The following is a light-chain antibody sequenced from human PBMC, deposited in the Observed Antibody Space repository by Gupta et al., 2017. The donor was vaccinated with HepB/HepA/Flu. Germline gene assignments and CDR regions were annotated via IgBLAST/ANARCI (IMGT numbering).Light chain of an antibody. V-gene: IGKV3-20*01. CDR3: LQYSSSRYT. J-gene: IGKJ2*01. CDR1: QTISTNY. CDR2: GPS. Sequence: EIVLMQSPGTLSLSPGERATASCRASQTISTNYLAWYQHKPGQAPRRLIYGPSTRATGIPDRFTGSGSGTDFTLSISRLEPEDFAVYYCLQYSSSRYTFGQGTKLEIK.